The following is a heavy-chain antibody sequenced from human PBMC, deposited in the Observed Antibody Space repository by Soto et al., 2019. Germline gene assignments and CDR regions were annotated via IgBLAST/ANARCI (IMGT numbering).Heavy chain of an antibody. J-gene: IGHJ4*02. Sequence: EVQLLESGGGLVQPGRSLRLSCAASGFTFSNYAMSWVRQAPGQGLDWVSDISGSGGTTYYADSVKGRFTISRDNSKNTLFVQMNSLRAEDAAVYYCARFFVETGSNSGWPWSFHYWGQGTLVTVSS. V-gene: IGHV3-23*01. CDR2: ISGSGGTT. CDR1: GFTFSNYA. D-gene: IGHD6-25*01. CDR3: ARFFVETGSNSGWPWSFHY.